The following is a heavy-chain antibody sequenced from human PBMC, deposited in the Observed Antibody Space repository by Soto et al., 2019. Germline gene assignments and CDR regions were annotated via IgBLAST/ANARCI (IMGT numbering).Heavy chain of an antibody. V-gene: IGHV4-4*02. CDR3: ARVIATAVHWFDP. Sequence: QVQLQESGPGLVKPSGTLSLTCAVSGGSISSSNWWSWVRQPPGKGLEWIGDIYHSGSTNYNPSLKCRVTISVDKAKNQFSLKLSSVTTADTAVYYCARVIATAVHWFDPWGQGTLVTVSS. CDR2: IYHSGST. J-gene: IGHJ5*02. D-gene: IGHD6-13*01. CDR1: GGSISSSNW.